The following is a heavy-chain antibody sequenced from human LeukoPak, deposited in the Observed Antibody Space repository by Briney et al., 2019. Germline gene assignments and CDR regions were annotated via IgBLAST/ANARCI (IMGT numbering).Heavy chain of an antibody. V-gene: IGHV1-69*13. D-gene: IGHD2-2*01. CDR3: ASLYCSSTSCPIDY. CDR1: GGTFSSYA. CDR2: IIPIFGTA. Sequence: SVKVSCKASGGTFSSYAISWVRQAPGQGLEWMGGIIPIFGTANYAQKFQGRVTITADESTSTAYMELSSLRSEDTAVYYCASLYCSSTSCPIDYWGQGTLVTVSS. J-gene: IGHJ4*02.